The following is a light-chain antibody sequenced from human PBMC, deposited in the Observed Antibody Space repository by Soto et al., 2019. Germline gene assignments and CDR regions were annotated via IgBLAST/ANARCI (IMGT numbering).Light chain of an antibody. J-gene: IGLJ2*01. Sequence: QSALTQPASVSGSPGQSITISCTGTSSDVGGYNYVSWYQQHPGKAPKLMIYEVSNRPSGVSNRFSGSKSGNTASLTISGLQAEDEADYCCSSYTSSSTLVVFGVGTKVTVL. CDR3: SSYTSSSTLVV. CDR2: EVS. V-gene: IGLV2-14*01. CDR1: SSDVGGYNY.